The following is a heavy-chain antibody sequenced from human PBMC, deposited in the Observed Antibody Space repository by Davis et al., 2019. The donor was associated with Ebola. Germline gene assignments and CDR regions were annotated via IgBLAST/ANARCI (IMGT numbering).Heavy chain of an antibody. CDR2: IYTGDSDT. Sequence: GESLKISCKDSGNSFTSHWIGWARQLPGKGLEWMGIIYTGDSDTRYSPSFRGQVTISADKSIKTAFLQWSSLKASDTAMYYCASLRRTITGMDDAFDIWGQGTVVTVSS. J-gene: IGHJ3*02. V-gene: IGHV5-51*01. D-gene: IGHD2-8*02. CDR3: ASLRRTITGMDDAFDI. CDR1: GNSFTSHW.